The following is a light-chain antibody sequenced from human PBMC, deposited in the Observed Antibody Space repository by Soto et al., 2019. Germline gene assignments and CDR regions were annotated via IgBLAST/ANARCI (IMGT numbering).Light chain of an antibody. J-gene: IGLJ1*01. CDR2: EVN. V-gene: IGLV2-14*01. Sequence: QSVLTQPASVSGSPGQSITISCTGTSSDIGGYNYVSWYQQHPGRAPKLIIYEVNNRPSGVSNRFSGSKSGNTASLTISGLQTEDEAHYYCCSYASSTTLYVFGTGTKVTVL. CDR3: CSYASSTTLYV. CDR1: SSDIGGYNY.